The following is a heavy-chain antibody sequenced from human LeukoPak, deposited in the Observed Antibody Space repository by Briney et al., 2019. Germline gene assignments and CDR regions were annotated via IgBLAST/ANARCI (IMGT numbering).Heavy chain of an antibody. D-gene: IGHD6-13*01. CDR3: ARALITGIAAIGSVDY. CDR1: GDSVSSGTAA. J-gene: IGHJ4*02. CDR2: TYYRSKWYN. V-gene: IGHV6-1*01. Sequence: SQTLSLTCAISGDSVSSGTAAWNWIRQSPSRGLEWLGRTYYRSKWYNDYAVTVKSRITINPDTSKNQFSLHLNSVTPEDTAVYYCARALITGIAAIGSVDYWGQGTLVTVSS.